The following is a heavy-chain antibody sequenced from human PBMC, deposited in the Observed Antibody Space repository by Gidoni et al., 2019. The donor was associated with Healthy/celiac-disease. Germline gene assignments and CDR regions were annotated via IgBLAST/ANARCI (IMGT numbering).Heavy chain of an antibody. CDR1: GFTFSSYG. Sequence: QVQLVESGGGVVQPGRSLILSCAASGFTFSSYGMHRVRQAPGKGLEWVAVIWYDGSNKYYADSVKGRFTISRDNSKNTLYLQMNSLRAEDTAVYYCARPYYDFWSAINGGSDAFDIWGQGTMVTVSS. J-gene: IGHJ3*02. D-gene: IGHD3-3*01. V-gene: IGHV3-33*01. CDR3: ARPYYDFWSAINGGSDAFDI. CDR2: IWYDGSNK.